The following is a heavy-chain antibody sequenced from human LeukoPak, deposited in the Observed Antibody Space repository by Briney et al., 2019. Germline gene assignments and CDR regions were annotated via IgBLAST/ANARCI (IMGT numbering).Heavy chain of an antibody. J-gene: IGHJ5*02. Sequence: ASVKVSCKASGYTFTGYYMHWVRQAPAQGLEWMGRINPNSGGTNYAQKFQGRVTMTRDTSISTAYMELSRLRSDDTAVYYCARDRIYCSGGSCYSYWFDPWGQGTLVTVSS. D-gene: IGHD2-15*01. CDR3: ARDRIYCSGGSCYSYWFDP. CDR1: GYTFTGYY. V-gene: IGHV1-2*06. CDR2: INPNSGGT.